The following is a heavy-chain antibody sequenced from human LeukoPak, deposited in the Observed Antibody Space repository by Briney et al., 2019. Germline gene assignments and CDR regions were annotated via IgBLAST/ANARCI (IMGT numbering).Heavy chain of an antibody. CDR2: ISGSGGST. CDR1: GFTFSSYA. CDR3: AKGGDVLGYSNDLLDY. D-gene: IGHD5-18*01. V-gene: IGHV3-23*01. Sequence: GGSLRLSCAASGFTFSSYAMSWVRQAPGKGLEWVSAISGSGGSTYYADSVKGRFTISRDNSKNTLYLQMNSLRAEDTAVYYCAKGGDVLGYSNDLLDYWGQGTLVTVSS. J-gene: IGHJ4*02.